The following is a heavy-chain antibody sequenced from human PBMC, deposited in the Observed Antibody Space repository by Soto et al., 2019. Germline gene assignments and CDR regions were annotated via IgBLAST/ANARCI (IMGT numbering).Heavy chain of an antibody. D-gene: IGHD3-3*01. J-gene: IGHJ6*02. V-gene: IGHV1-18*04. CDR1: GYTFTSYG. CDR3: ARGPRGGFWSGYAFYYYYGMDV. CDR2: ISAYNGNT. Sequence: GASAKVSCKASGYTFTSYGISWVRGAPGQGLEWMGWISAYNGNTNYAQKLQGRVTMTTDTSTSTAYMELRSLRSDETAVYYCARGPRGGFWSGYAFYYYYGMDVWGQGTTVTVSS.